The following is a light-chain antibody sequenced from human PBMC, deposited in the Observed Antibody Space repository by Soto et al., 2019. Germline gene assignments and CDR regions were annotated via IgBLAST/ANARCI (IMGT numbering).Light chain of an antibody. J-gene: IGKJ5*01. Sequence: EFVLTQCPVTLSQSAGERATXSCRXSQSVRSSYLAWYQQKPGQSPMLLIYGASARATGIRATFSCRRSGTEFNLTVSSMQAKDFAVCYCQQYTNWPPNAFGQGTRMEIK. V-gene: IGKV3-15*01. CDR3: QQYTNWPPNA. CDR2: GAS. CDR1: QSVRSSY.